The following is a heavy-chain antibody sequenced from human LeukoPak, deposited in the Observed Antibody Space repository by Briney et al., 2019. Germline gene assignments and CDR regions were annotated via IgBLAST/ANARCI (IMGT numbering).Heavy chain of an antibody. Sequence: GGSLRLSCAASGFTFSDCYMSWIRQAPGRGLEWVSYISSSGSTIYYADSVKGRFTISRDNAKNSLYLQMNSLRAEDTAVYYCARGGYVEMATIFDYWGQGTVVTVSS. CDR3: ARGGYVEMATIFDY. J-gene: IGHJ4*02. CDR2: ISSSGSTI. V-gene: IGHV3-11*04. D-gene: IGHD5-24*01. CDR1: GFTFSDCY.